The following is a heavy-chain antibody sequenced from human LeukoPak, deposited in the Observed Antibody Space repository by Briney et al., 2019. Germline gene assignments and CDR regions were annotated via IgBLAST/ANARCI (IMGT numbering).Heavy chain of an antibody. Sequence: GGSLRLSCAASGFTFSSYAKSWVRQAPGRGLEWVSAISGSGGSTYYADSVKGRFTISRDNSKNTLYLQMNSLRAEDTAVYYCAKDGDGGNSGYYYGMDVWGQGTTVTVSS. CDR3: AKDGDGGNSGYYYGMDV. CDR2: ISGSGGST. J-gene: IGHJ6*02. V-gene: IGHV3-23*01. CDR1: GFTFSSYA. D-gene: IGHD4-23*01.